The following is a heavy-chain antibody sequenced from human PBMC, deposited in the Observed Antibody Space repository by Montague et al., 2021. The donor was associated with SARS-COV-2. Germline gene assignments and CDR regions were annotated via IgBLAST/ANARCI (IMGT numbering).Heavy chain of an antibody. J-gene: IGHJ4*02. CDR3: ATLPPSITIFGVVQGYYFDD. V-gene: IGHV4-39*01. CDR2: KYYSGGT. CDR1: GASISSRSYY. D-gene: IGHD3-3*01. Sequence: SETLSLTCTVSGASISSRSYYWGWIRQPPGKGLEWIGFKYYSGGTYYNPTLKSRVTISVDTSKNQLSLKLSSVTAADTAVYYCATLPPSITIFGVVQGYYFDDWGQGTLVTVSS.